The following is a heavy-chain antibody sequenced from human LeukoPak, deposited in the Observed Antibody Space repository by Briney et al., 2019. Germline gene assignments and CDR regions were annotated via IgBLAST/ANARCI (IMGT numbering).Heavy chain of an antibody. CDR3: ATTDDYDFWSGLDY. J-gene: IGHJ4*02. CDR1: GGTFSSYT. Sequence: ASVKVSCKASGGTFSSYTISWVRQAPGQGLEWMGRIIPIVGITNYAQKFQGRATITADKSTSTAYMELSSLRSEDTAVYYCATTDDYDFWSGLDYWGRGTLVTVSS. V-gene: IGHV1-69*02. CDR2: IIPIVGIT. D-gene: IGHD3-3*01.